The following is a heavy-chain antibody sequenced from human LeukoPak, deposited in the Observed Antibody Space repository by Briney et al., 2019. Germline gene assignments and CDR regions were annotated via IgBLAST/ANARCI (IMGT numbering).Heavy chain of an antibody. Sequence: ASVKVSCKASGYTFTSYGISWVRQAPGQGLEWMGWINTNTGNPTYAQGFTGRFVFSLDTSVSTAYLQISSLKAEDTAVYYCARDPGYCSSTSCPFDYWGQGTLVNVSS. D-gene: IGHD2-2*01. CDR2: INTNTGNP. CDR1: GYTFTSYG. CDR3: ARDPGYCSSTSCPFDY. J-gene: IGHJ4*02. V-gene: IGHV7-4-1*02.